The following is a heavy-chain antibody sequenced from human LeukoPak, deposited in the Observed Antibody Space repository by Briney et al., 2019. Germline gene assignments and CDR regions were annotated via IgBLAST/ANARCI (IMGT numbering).Heavy chain of an antibody. CDR1: GFTLGNYA. V-gene: IGHV3-30*04. J-gene: IGHJ5*02. CDR3: ARGRFDP. Sequence: GGSLRLSCAASGFTLGNYAMHWVRQAPGKGLEWVAVISNDGKDKYHADSVKGRFTISRDNSKNTLYLQMNSLRAEDTAVYYCARGRFDPWGQGTLVTVSS. CDR2: ISNDGKDK.